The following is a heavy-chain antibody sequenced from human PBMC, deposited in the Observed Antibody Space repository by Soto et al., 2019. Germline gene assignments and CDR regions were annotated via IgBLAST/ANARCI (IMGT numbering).Heavy chain of an antibody. CDR1: ADSINSYY. V-gene: IGHV4-59*08. D-gene: IGHD6-13*01. J-gene: IGHJ4*02. CDR2: IYYSGST. Sequence: AETLSLSCTVSADSINSYYWSWIRQPPGKGLEWIGNIYYSGSTNYNPSLKSRVTISVDTSKNQFSLKLSSVTAADTAVYYCARLGHPSSWFDYWGQGTLVTVSS. CDR3: ARLGHPSSWFDY.